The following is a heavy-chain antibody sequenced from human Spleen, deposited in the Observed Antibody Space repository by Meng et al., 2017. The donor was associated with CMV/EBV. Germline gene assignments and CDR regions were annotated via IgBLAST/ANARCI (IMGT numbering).Heavy chain of an antibody. CDR3: ARSYSDYYYGIDV. J-gene: IGHJ6*02. CDR1: GFTFSRYS. CDR2: IDPSSDSI. Sequence: GESLKISCAVSGFTFSRYSMNWVRQAPGKGLEWISYIDPSSDSIYYADSVKGRFTISRDYATNSLFLQMNTLRAEDTAVYYCARSYSDYYYGIDVWGQGTTVTVSS. V-gene: IGHV3-48*04. D-gene: IGHD4-11*01.